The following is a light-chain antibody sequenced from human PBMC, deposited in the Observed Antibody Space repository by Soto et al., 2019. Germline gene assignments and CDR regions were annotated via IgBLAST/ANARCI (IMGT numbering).Light chain of an antibody. CDR3: QQFDSSRVYS. CDR1: QSVTSTY. CDR2: GGS. V-gene: IGKV3-20*01. J-gene: IGKJ2*03. Sequence: EIVLTQSPVTLSLSPGERATLSCRASQSVTSTYLAWYQQKPGQSPRLIIYGGSTRASGFPDRFSGGGSGTDFTLTLSRLEPEDSAVYYCHCQQFDSSRVYSFGQGTKLEI.